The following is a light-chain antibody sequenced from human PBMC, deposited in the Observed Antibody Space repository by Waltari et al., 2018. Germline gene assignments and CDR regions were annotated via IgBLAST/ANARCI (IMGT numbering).Light chain of an antibody. CDR3: QQVNSFPRT. J-gene: IGKJ1*01. Sequence: DIQMTQSPSSVSASVGHRVTLTCRASQGISSRLAWYQQKPGKAPKLLIYEASSLHSGVPSRFSGSGSGTDFTLTIRSLQPEDFATYYCQQVNSFPRTFGQGTKVEVK. CDR2: EAS. CDR1: QGISSR. V-gene: IGKV1-12*01.